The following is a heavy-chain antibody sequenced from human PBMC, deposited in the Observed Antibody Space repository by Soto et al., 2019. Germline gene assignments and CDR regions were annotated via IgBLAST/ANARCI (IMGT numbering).Heavy chain of an antibody. CDR3: ARDGNYDFWSGYYSPGFDY. J-gene: IGHJ4*02. V-gene: IGHV3-48*01. D-gene: IGHD3-3*01. CDR1: GFTFSSYS. Sequence: EVQLVESGGGLVQPGGSLRLSCAASGFTFSSYSMNWVRQAPGKGLEWVSYISSSSSTIYYADSVKGRFTISRDNAKNSLYLQMNSLRAEDTAVYYCARDGNYDFWSGYYSPGFDYWGQGTLVTVSS. CDR2: ISSSSSTI.